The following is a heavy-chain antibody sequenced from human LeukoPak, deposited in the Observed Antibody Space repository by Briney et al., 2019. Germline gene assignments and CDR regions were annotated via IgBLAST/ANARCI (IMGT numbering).Heavy chain of an antibody. CDR2: ISSSSSYI. CDR3: ASQVGYYDSSGYAFDI. J-gene: IGHJ3*02. D-gene: IGHD3-22*01. Sequence: GGSLRLSCAASGFTFSSYSMNWVRQAPGKGLEWVSSISSSSSYIYYADSVKGRFTISRDNAKNSLYLQMNSLRAEDMAVYYCASQVGYYDSSGYAFDIWGQGTMVTVSS. V-gene: IGHV3-21*01. CDR1: GFTFSSYS.